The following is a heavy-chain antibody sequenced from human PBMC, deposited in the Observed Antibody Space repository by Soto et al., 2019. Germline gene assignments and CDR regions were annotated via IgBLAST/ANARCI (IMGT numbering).Heavy chain of an antibody. CDR3: AKVGLNYYDSSGTFDY. J-gene: IGHJ4*02. D-gene: IGHD3-22*01. CDR2: ISGSGGST. Sequence: GGSLRLSCAASGFTFSSYAMSWIRQAPGKGLEWVSAISGSGGSTYYADSVKGRFTISRDNSKNTLYLQMNSLRAEDTAVYYCAKVGLNYYDSSGTFDYWGQGTLVTV. CDR1: GFTFSSYA. V-gene: IGHV3-23*01.